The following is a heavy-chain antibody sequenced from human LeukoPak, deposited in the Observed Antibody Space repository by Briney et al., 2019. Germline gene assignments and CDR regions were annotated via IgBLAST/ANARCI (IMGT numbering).Heavy chain of an antibody. J-gene: IGHJ4*02. Sequence: ASVKVSCKTSGYTFSSFGITWVRQAPGQGLEYMGWISVYSRKANYAQSLQGRVTMTTDTSTTTAYMELRSLTSDDTAVYYCARRQDYYGSGNYVDYWGQGTLVTVSS. CDR1: GYTFSSFG. CDR3: ARRQDYYGSGNYVDY. D-gene: IGHD3-10*01. V-gene: IGHV1-18*01. CDR2: ISVYSRKA.